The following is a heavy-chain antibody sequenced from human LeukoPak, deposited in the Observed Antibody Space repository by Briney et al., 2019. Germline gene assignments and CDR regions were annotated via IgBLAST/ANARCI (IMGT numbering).Heavy chain of an antibody. CDR1: GYTFTSYA. CDR2: INAGNGNT. Sequence: ASVKVSCKASGYTFTSYAMHWVRQAPGQRLEWXXXINAGNGNTKYSQKFQGRVTITRDTSASTAYMELSSLRSEDTAVYYCARSVVRGVIRPHFDYWGQGTLVTVSS. D-gene: IGHD3-10*01. J-gene: IGHJ4*02. V-gene: IGHV1-3*01. CDR3: ARSVVRGVIRPHFDY.